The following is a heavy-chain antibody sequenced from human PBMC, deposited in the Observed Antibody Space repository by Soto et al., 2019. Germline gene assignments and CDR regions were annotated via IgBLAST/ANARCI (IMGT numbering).Heavy chain of an antibody. CDR2: ISYDGSNK. J-gene: IGHJ6*02. V-gene: IGHV3-30-3*01. CDR1: GFTFSSYA. Sequence: GGSLRLSCAASGFTFSSYAMHWVRQAPGKGLDWVAVISYDGSNKYYADSVKGRFTISRDNSKNTLYLQMNSLRAEDTAVYYCARELRQLGGYYYYYYGMDGWGQGTKVTVSS. CDR3: ARELRQLGGYYYYYYGMDG. D-gene: IGHD3-16*01.